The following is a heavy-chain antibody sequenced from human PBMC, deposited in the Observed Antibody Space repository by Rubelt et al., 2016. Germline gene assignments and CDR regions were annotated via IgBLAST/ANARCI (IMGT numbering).Heavy chain of an antibody. D-gene: IGHD5-18*01. CDR1: GGSISNYY. CDR2: IYYSGSP. Sequence: QVQLQESGPGLVKPSETLSLTCTVSGGSISNYYWGWIRQPPGKGLEWIGNIYYSGSPNYNPSLESRVTISVDKSNNHFTLNLTSVTAADTAVYFCARDRHNYGPVDYWGQGILVTVSS. V-gene: IGHV4-59*12. J-gene: IGHJ4*02. CDR3: ARDRHNYGPVDY.